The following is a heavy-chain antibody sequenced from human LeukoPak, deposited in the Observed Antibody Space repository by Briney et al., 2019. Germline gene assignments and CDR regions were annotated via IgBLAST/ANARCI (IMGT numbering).Heavy chain of an antibody. CDR3: ASGHTITMDGFDP. J-gene: IGHJ5*02. V-gene: IGHV1-3*01. D-gene: IGHD3-10*01. Sequence: ASVKVSCKASGYTFTSYAMHWVRQAPGQRLEWMGWINAGNGNTKYSQKFQGRVTITRDTSASTAYMELGSLRSEDTAVYYCASGHTITMDGFDPWGQGTLVTVSS. CDR1: GYTFTSYA. CDR2: INAGNGNT.